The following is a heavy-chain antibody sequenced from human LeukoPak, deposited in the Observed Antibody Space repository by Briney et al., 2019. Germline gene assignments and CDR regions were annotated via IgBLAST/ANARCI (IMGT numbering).Heavy chain of an antibody. CDR2: VYSGGNT. CDR3: ASNGENSGTFLQFDC. V-gene: IGHV3-66*02. CDR1: GFTVSTTY. D-gene: IGHD1-26*01. J-gene: IGHJ4*02. Sequence: GGSLRLSCAAFGFTVSTTYLSWVRQAPGKGLEWVSVVYSGGNTYYTDSVKGRFTISRDNSKNTLYLQMNSLRAEDTAVYYCASNGENSGTFLQFDCWGQGTLVTVSS.